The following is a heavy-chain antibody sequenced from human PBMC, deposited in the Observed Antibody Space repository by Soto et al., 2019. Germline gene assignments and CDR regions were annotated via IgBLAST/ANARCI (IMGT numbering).Heavy chain of an antibody. CDR3: GLSATGRAPYYCYMDV. V-gene: IGHV3-7*03. CDR2: IKHDGGEA. J-gene: IGHJ6*03. D-gene: IGHD3-9*01. CDR1: GFSFSNYW. Sequence: GGSLRLSCAASGFSFSNYWMTWVRQAPGKGLEWVANIKHDGGEANYVDSVKGRFIISRDNTQNSLYLQMNSLRAEDTAMYYCGLSATGRAPYYCYMDVWGKGTAVTVSS.